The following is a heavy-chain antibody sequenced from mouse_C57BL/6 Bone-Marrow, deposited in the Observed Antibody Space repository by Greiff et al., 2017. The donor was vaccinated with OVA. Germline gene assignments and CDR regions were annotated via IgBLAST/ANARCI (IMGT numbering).Heavy chain of an antibody. CDR2: ISSGGSYT. Sequence: EVMLVESGGDLVKPGGSLKLSCAASGFTFSSYGMSWVRQTPDKRLEWVATISSGGSYTYYPDSVKGRFTISRDNAKNTLYLQLSSLKSEDTAMYYCARGRHWGQGTTLTVSS. V-gene: IGHV5-6*01. CDR1: GFTFSSYG. CDR3: ARGRH. J-gene: IGHJ2*01. D-gene: IGHD1-1*01.